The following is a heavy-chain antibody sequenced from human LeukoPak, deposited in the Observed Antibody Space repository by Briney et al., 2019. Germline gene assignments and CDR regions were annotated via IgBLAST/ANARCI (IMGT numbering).Heavy chain of an antibody. CDR2: IYYSGTT. V-gene: IGHV4-59*08. Sequence: PSETLSLTCTVSGGSIASYYWSWIRQPPGKGLDWIGFIYYSGTTSYNPSLKSRVTISVDTSKNQFSLKLSSVTAADTAVYYCARHGTSIAAPLYYYYYMDVWGKGTTVTVSS. CDR1: GGSIASYY. D-gene: IGHD6-6*01. J-gene: IGHJ6*03. CDR3: ARHGTSIAAPLYYYYYMDV.